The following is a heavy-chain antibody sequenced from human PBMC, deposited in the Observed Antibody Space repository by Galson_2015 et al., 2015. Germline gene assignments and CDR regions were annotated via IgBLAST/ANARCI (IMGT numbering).Heavy chain of an antibody. D-gene: IGHD5-12*01. CDR2: INHSGST. CDR1: GGSFSGYY. V-gene: IGHV4-34*01. Sequence: ETLSLTCAVYGGSFSGYYWSWIRRPPGKGLEWIGEINHSGSTNYNPSLKSRVTISVDTSKNQFSLKLSSVTAADTAVYYCARGYSGYDFVDYWGQGTLVTVSS. CDR3: ARGYSGYDFVDY. J-gene: IGHJ4*02.